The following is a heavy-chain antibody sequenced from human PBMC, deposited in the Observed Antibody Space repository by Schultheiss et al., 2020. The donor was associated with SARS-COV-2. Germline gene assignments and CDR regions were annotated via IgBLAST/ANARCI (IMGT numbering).Heavy chain of an antibody. Sequence: SETLSLTCAVYGGSFSGYYWSWIRQHPGKGLEWIGYIYYSGSTNYNPSLKSRVTISVDTSKNQFSLKLSSVTAADTAVYYCASPSRLRHRGYFDYWGQGTLVTVSS. CDR2: IYYSGST. CDR3: ASPSRLRHRGYFDY. D-gene: IGHD4-17*01. V-gene: IGHV4-59*01. CDR1: GGSFSGYY. J-gene: IGHJ4*02.